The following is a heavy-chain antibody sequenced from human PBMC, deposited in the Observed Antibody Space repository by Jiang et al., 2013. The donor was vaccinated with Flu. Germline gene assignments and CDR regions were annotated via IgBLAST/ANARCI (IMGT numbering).Heavy chain of an antibody. V-gene: IGHV4-34*01. CDR1: GGSFSGYY. CDR3: AGNRKINYYYYGMDV. J-gene: IGHJ6*02. Sequence: LLKPSETLSLTCAVYGGSFSGYYWSWIRQPPGKGLEWIGEINHSGSTNYNPSLKSRVTISVDTSKNQFSLKLSSVTAADTAVYYCAGNRKINYYYYGMDVWGQGTTVTVSS. D-gene: IGHD2/OR15-2a*01. CDR2: INHSGST.